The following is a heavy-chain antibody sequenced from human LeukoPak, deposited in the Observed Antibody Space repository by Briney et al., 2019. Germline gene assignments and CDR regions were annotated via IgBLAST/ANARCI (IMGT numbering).Heavy chain of an antibody. V-gene: IGHV1-46*01. D-gene: IGHD3-22*01. J-gene: IGHJ4*02. Sequence: GASVMVSCKASGYTFTSYYIHWVRQAPGQGLEWMGVINPSDGSTTYAQKFQGRVTMTRDTSLSTTYMELSRLRSDDTVVYYCARIYYDTSGHVEPTDYWGQGTLVTVSS. CDR1: GYTFTSYY. CDR2: INPSDGST. CDR3: ARIYYDTSGHVEPTDY.